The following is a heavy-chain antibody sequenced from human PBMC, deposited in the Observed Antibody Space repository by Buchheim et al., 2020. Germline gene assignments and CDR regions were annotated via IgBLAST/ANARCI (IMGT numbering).Heavy chain of an antibody. V-gene: IGHV4-39*01. CDR3: ARRARGRYSFNAGLIDY. Sequence: QLQLQESGPGLVKPSETLSLTCTVSGGSISSSSYYWGWIRQPPGKGLEWIGSIYYSGSTYYNPSLKSRVTISVDTSKNQFSLKLSSVTAADTAVYYCARRARGRYSFNAGLIDYWGQGTL. CDR1: GGSISSSSYY. CDR2: IYYSGST. D-gene: IGHD3-16*01. J-gene: IGHJ4*02.